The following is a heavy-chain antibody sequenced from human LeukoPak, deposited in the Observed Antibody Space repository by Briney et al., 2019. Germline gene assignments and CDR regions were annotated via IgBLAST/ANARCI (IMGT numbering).Heavy chain of an antibody. CDR3: VQESSSLLRSYFDY. D-gene: IGHD2-15*01. V-gene: IGHV3-48*03. Sequence: GGSLRLSCAAPGFTFSSYEMNWVRQAPGKGLEWVSYISSSGSTIYYADSVKGRFTIPRDNAKNSLYLQMNSLRAEDTAVYYCVQESSSLLRSYFDYWGQGTLVTVSS. J-gene: IGHJ4*02. CDR2: ISSSGSTI. CDR1: GFTFSSYE.